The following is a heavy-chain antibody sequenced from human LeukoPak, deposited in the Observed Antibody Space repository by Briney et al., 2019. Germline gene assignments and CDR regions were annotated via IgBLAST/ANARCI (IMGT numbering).Heavy chain of an antibody. D-gene: IGHD2-15*01. CDR3: AKEQPGVGYIDY. J-gene: IGHJ4*02. CDR1: GFTFSSYG. V-gene: IGHV3-30*18. Sequence: PGGSLRLSCAASGFTFSSYGMHWVRQAPGKGLERVAVISCDGSNKNYADSVKGRFTISRDNSKNTLYLQMNSLRAEDTAVYYCAKEQPGVGYIDYWGQGTLVTVSS. CDR2: ISCDGSNK.